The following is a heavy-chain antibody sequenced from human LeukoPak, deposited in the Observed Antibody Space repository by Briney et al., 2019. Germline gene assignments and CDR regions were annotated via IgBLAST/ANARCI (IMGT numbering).Heavy chain of an antibody. CDR3: ATQAPTTVTTGFDY. Sequence: SSETLSLTCTVSGGSISSSSYYWGWIRQPPGKGLEWIGSIYYSGSTYYNPSLKSRVTISVDTSKNQFSLKLSSVTAADTAVYYCATQAPTTVTTGFDYWGQGTLVTVSS. D-gene: IGHD4-4*01. V-gene: IGHV4-39*01. CDR2: IYYSGST. CDR1: GGSISSSSYY. J-gene: IGHJ4*02.